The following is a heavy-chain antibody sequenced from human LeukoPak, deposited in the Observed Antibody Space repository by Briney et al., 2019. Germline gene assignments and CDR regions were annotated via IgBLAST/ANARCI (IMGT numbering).Heavy chain of an antibody. V-gene: IGHV4-39*07. CDR2: IYYSGST. CDR3: ARGGGYYYVHFDY. Sequence: SETLSLTCTVSGGSISSSSYYWGWIRQPPGKGLEWIGSIYYSGSTYYNPSLKSRVTISVDTSKNQFSLKLSSVTAADTAVYCCARGGGYYYVHFDYWGQGTLVTVSS. J-gene: IGHJ4*02. CDR1: GGSISSSSYY. D-gene: IGHD3-22*01.